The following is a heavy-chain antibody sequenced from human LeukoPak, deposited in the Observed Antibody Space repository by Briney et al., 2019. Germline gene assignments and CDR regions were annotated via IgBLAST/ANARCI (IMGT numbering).Heavy chain of an antibody. CDR3: TRHIYRLGSDH. Sequence: SETLSLTCTVSGGSISGQYVDWVRQPPGKGLEWIGWINYSGNTKYNTSLKSRVTISLDTSQNQVSLRLTSVTAADTAVYYCTRHIYRLGSDHWGQGTLVTVSS. CDR1: GGSISGQY. D-gene: IGHD1-26*01. CDR2: INYSGNT. V-gene: IGHV4-59*08. J-gene: IGHJ4*02.